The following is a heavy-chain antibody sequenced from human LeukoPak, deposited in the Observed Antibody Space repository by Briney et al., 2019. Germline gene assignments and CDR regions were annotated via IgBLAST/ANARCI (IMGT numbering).Heavy chain of an antibody. Sequence: GGSLRLSCTDSGFTFSSFWMNWVRQAPGKGLEWVANIKADGSEKYYVDSVKGRFTISRDNAKNSLYLQMNSLRAEDTAVYYCARGLGPFDYWGQGTLVTVSS. D-gene: IGHD2-21*01. V-gene: IGHV3-7*01. CDR3: ARGLGPFDY. J-gene: IGHJ4*02. CDR2: IKADGSEK. CDR1: GFTFSSFW.